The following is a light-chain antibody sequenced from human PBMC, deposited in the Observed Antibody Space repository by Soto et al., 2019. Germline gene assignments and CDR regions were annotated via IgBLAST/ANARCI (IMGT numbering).Light chain of an antibody. V-gene: IGKV3-20*01. Sequence: EIVLTQSPGTMSMKPGERATLSWRASQSVSSNYLAWYQQKPGQAPRLLIYGASSRATGIPDRFSGSGSGTDFTLTISRLEPEDFAVYYCQQYDSSPVAFGGGTKVDIK. CDR3: QQYDSSPVA. CDR2: GAS. J-gene: IGKJ4*01. CDR1: QSVSSNY.